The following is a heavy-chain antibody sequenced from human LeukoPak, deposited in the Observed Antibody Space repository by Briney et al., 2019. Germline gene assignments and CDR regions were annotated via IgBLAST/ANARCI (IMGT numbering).Heavy chain of an antibody. CDR2: ISGSGGTT. CDR3: AKGSTFGDLNYFDS. D-gene: IGHD4-17*01. CDR1: GFTFSNFA. Sequence: GGSLRLSCAASGFTFSNFAMSWVRQAPGKGLEWVSTISGSGGTTYYAASVKGRFTISRDTSKNTLFLQMNSLRAEDTAVYYCAKGSTFGDLNYFDSWGQGALSPSPQ. J-gene: IGHJ4*02. V-gene: IGHV3-23*01.